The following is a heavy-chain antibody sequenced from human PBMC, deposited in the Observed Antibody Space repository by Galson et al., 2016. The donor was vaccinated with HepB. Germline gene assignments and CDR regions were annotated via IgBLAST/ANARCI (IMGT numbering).Heavy chain of an antibody. J-gene: IGHJ4*02. Sequence: SLRLSCAASGFTFSSNAMSWLRQAPGKGLEWVSAISSGGDYTYYADSVKGRFTVSRDNSKNTLYLQMGSLRAEDTAVYYCAKRITVAGTLDYWGQGTLVTVSS. D-gene: IGHD6-19*01. CDR1: GFTFSSNA. V-gene: IGHV3-23*01. CDR3: AKRITVAGTLDY. CDR2: ISSGGDYT.